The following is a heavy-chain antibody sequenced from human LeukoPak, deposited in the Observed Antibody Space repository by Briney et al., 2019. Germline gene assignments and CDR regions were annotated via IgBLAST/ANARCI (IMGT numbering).Heavy chain of an antibody. V-gene: IGHV4-31*03. Sequence: PSETLSLTCTVSGGSIRSSYYYWGWIRQPPGKGLEWIGYIYYSGSTYFNPSLKSRVTISVDTSKNQFSLKLSSVTAADTAVYYCARDSEGTTFDYWGQGTLVTVSS. D-gene: IGHD4-11*01. J-gene: IGHJ4*02. CDR2: IYYSGST. CDR1: GGSIRSSYYY. CDR3: ARDSEGTTFDY.